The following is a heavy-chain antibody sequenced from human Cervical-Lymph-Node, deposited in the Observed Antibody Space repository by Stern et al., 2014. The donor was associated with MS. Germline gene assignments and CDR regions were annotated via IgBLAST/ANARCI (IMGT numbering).Heavy chain of an antibody. Sequence: QLVQSGPEVKKPGASVKVSCKASGYTFNNYGINWVRQATGQGLESMGCICTNDAISHYSQNIQCRVTMTTDTSTTTAYMELRSLRSDDTAVYYCARSGGSFWGRGTLVTVSS. CDR2: ICTNDAIS. V-gene: IGHV1-18*01. D-gene: IGHD3-16*01. CDR3: ARSGGSF. J-gene: IGHJ4*02. CDR1: GYTFNNYG.